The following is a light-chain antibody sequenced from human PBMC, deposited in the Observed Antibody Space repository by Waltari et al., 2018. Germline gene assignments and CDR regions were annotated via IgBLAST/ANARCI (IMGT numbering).Light chain of an antibody. CDR3: QSYDNRLSGVI. J-gene: IGLJ2*01. V-gene: IGLV1-40*01. CDR1: SANIRAPHD. Sequence: QSVLTPPPSVSGAPGQRVTTSCAGSSANIRAPHDVHWYQQLPGTAPKLLIYGHNNRPSGVPDRFSGSKSGTSASLAITGLQAEDEADYYCQSYDNRLSGVIFGGGTRLTVL. CDR2: GHN.